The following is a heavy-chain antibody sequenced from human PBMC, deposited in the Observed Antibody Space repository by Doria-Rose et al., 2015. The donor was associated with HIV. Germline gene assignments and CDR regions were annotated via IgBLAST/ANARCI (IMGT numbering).Heavy chain of an antibody. J-gene: IGHJ6*03. CDR1: GSIRSYY. Sequence: GSIRSYYWNWIRQPPGKGLEWIGYIYSSGSTHYNSSLKSRVTISIDTSKNQFSLKLSSVTAADTAVYYCARFRPSRGIYYSLDVWGKGTTVTVSS. CDR2: IYSSGST. V-gene: IGHV4-4*09. D-gene: IGHD3-10*01. CDR3: ARFRPSRGIYYSLDV.